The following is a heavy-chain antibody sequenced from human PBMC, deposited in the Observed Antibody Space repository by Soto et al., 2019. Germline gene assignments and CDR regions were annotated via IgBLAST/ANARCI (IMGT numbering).Heavy chain of an antibody. CDR2: ISGSGGST. CDR3: AKDHMWLNLICYLDV. Sequence: EVQLLESGGGLVQPGGSLRLSCAASGFTFSNYAMSWVRQAPGKGLEWVSGISGSGGSTYNADSVKGRLTISRDNSKNPLYLQMPALSAEDTAVYYCAKDHMWLNLICYLDVWGKGTTVTVSS. D-gene: IGHD5-12*01. V-gene: IGHV3-23*01. CDR1: GFTFSNYA. J-gene: IGHJ6*03.